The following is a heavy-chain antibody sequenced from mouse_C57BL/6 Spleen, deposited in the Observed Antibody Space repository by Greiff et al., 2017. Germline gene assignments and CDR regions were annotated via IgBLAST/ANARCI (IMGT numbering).Heavy chain of an antibody. Sequence: QVQLQQPGAELVRPGSSVKLSCKASGYTFTSYWMHWVKQRPIQGLEWIGNIDPSDSETHYNQTFKDKATLTVDKSSSPAYMQLSSLTSEDSAVFYCARLAGTNFDYWGQGTTLTVSA. CDR2: IDPSDSET. D-gene: IGHD4-1*01. V-gene: IGHV1-52*01. CDR3: ARLAGTNFDY. CDR1: GYTFTSYW. J-gene: IGHJ2*01.